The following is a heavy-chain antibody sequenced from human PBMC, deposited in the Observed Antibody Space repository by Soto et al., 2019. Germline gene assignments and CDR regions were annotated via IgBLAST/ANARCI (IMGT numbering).Heavy chain of an antibody. V-gene: IGHV4-30-4*08. CDR3: VRAAGYSGNDYVYYYGMDV. J-gene: IGHJ6*02. CDR1: GGSISSSDYY. CDR2: IYYTGST. D-gene: IGHD5-12*01. Sequence: SETLSLTCTVSGGSISSSDYYWSWIRQPPGKGLEWIGYIYYTGSTYYNPSLKSRVAISVDTSKNQFSLMLSSVTAADTAVYYCVRAAGYSGNDYVYYYGMDVWGQGTTVTVSS.